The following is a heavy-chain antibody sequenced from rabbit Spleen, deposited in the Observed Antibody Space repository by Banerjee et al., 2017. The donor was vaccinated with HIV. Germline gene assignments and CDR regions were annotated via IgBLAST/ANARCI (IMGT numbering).Heavy chain of an antibody. CDR3: ARGDWIGYGYGTRLNL. CDR1: GIDFSSSNW. CDR2: FYSLTTST. D-gene: IGHD6-1*01. J-gene: IGHJ4*01. Sequence: ELVESGGGLVQPGESLKLSCKVSGIDFSSSNWICWVRQAPGKGLELIACFYSLTTSTYYANWARGRFTISKTSSTTVVLNMTSLTGADTATYFCARGDWIGYGYGTRLNLWGPGTLVTVS. V-gene: IGHV1S45*01.